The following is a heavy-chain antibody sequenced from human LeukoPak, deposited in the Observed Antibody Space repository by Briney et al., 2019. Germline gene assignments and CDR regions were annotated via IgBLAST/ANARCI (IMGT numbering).Heavy chain of an antibody. D-gene: IGHD3-10*01. CDR2: IYYSGST. CDR3: ARDRRNYYGSGRLVQTLYYMDV. Sequence: SETLSLTCTVSGGSISSSSYYWGWIRQPPGKGLEWIGSIYYSGSTYYNPSLKSRVTISVDTSKNQFSLKLSSVTAADTAVYYCARDRRNYYGSGRLVQTLYYMDVWGKGTTVTISS. J-gene: IGHJ6*03. V-gene: IGHV4-39*02. CDR1: GGSISSSSYY.